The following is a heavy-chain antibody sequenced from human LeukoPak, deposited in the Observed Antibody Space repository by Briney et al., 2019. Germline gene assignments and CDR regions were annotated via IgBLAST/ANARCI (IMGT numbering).Heavy chain of an antibody. Sequence: GGSLRLSCSASGFTFSSYAMSWVRQAPGKGLEWVSAISGSGGSTYYADSVKGRFTISRDNSKNTLYLQMNSLRAEDTALYYCAKGGRGYTYGPGADPWGPGTLVTVSS. CDR1: GFTFSSYA. CDR3: AKGGRGYTYGPGADP. CDR2: ISGSGGST. D-gene: IGHD5-18*01. V-gene: IGHV3-23*01. J-gene: IGHJ5*02.